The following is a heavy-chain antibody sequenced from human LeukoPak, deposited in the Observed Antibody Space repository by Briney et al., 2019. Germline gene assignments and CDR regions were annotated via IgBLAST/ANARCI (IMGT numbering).Heavy chain of an antibody. V-gene: IGHV3-23*01. CDR2: ISGNGGST. CDR1: GFTLSSYA. Sequence: GGSLRLSCVASGFTLSSYAMSWVRQAPGKGLEWVSTISGNGGSTYDADSVKGRFTISRDNSKNTLYLQMHSLRAEDTAVYYCAKSNQYDSSGYSSAYFDYWGQGTLVTVSS. J-gene: IGHJ4*02. CDR3: AKSNQYDSSGYSSAYFDY. D-gene: IGHD3-22*01.